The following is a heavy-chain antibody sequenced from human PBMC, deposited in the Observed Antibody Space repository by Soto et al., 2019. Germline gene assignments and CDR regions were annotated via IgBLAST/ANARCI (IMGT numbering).Heavy chain of an antibody. J-gene: IGHJ4*02. CDR2: IYYSGST. CDR3: AALPRY. Sequence: QVQLQESGPGLVKPSETLSLTCTVSGGSISSYYWKWIRQPPGKGLEWIGYIYYSGSTNYNPSLKSRVTISLDTSKNQSSLKLTSVTAADTAVYYCAALPRYWGQGTLVTVSS. V-gene: IGHV4-59*01. D-gene: IGHD6-6*01. CDR1: GGSISSYY.